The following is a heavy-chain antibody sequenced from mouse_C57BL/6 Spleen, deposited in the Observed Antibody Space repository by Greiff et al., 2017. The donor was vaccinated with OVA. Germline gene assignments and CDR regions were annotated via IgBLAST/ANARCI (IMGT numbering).Heavy chain of an antibody. CDR3: ARPYYCKGGWFAY. V-gene: IGHV1-18*01. CDR1: GYTFTDYN. D-gene: IGHD2-10*01. J-gene: IGHJ3*01. Sequence: VQLQQSGPELVKPGASVKIPCKASGYTFTDYNMDWVKQSHGKSLEWIGDINPNNGGTIYNQKFKGKATLTVDKSSSTAYMELRSLTSEDTAVYYCARPYYCKGGWFAYWGQGTLVTVSA. CDR2: INPNNGGT.